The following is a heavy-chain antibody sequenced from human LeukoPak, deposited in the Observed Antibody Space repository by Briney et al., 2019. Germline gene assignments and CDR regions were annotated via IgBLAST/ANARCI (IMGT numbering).Heavy chain of an antibody. J-gene: IGHJ4*02. V-gene: IGHV4-30-2*01. CDR2: IYHSGST. Sequence: SQTLSLTCAVSGGSISSGGYSWSWIRQPPGKGLEWIGYIYHSGSTYYNSSLKSRVTISVDRSKNQFSLKLSSVTAADTAVYYCARERQKDYYDSSGYYDYWGQGTLVTVSS. D-gene: IGHD3-22*01. CDR3: ARERQKDYYDSSGYYDY. CDR1: GGSISSGGYS.